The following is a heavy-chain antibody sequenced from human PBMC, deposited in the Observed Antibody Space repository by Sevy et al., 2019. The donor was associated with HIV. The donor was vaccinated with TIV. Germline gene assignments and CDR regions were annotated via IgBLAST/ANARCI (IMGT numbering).Heavy chain of an antibody. CDR2: ISSSSSTM. D-gene: IGHD5-12*01. V-gene: IGHV3-48*02. J-gene: IGHJ6*02. CDR3: ARVSGYDSNYYYYYGMDV. CDR1: GFTFSSYS. Sequence: GGSLRLSCAASGFTFSSYSMNWVRQAPGKGLEWVSYISSSSSTMNYADSVKGRFTISRDNAKNSLYLQMNSLRDEDTAVYYCARVSGYDSNYYYYYGMDVWGQGTTVTVSS.